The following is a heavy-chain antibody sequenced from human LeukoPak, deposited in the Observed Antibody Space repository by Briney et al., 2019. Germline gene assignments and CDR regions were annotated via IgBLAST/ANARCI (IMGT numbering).Heavy chain of an antibody. D-gene: IGHD3-3*01. CDR2: INHSGST. J-gene: IGHJ4*02. CDR3: ARLMSFGGDYYFDY. V-gene: IGHV4-34*01. CDR1: GGSFSGYY. Sequence: SETLSLTCAVYGGSFSGYYWSWIRQPPGKGLEWIGEINHSGSTNYNPSLKSRVTISVDTSKNQFSLKLSSVTAADTAVYYCARLMSFGGDYYFDYWGQGTLVTVSS.